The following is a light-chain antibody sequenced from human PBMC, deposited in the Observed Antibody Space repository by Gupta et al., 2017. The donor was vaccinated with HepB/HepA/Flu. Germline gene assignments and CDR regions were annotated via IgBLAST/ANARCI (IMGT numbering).Light chain of an antibody. J-gene: IGKJ2*04. Sequence: IQMTQSPSSVSVSVGDRVTITCRASQDISSWLAWYQQKPGEAPRLLIYSTSTLQSGVPSRFSGSGFGREFTLTISSLQPEVSATYYCLQPDSFPRSFGQGTKLEI. CDR2: STS. CDR1: QDISSW. V-gene: IGKV1-12*01. CDR3: LQPDSFPRS.